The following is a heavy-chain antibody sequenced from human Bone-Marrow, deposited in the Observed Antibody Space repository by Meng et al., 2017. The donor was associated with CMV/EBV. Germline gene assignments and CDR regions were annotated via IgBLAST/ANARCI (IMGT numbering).Heavy chain of an antibody. D-gene: IGHD3-3*01. CDR3: ASTAGGYYDFWSGWFDP. CDR1: TGSISSYY. V-gene: IGHV4-59*01. Sequence: GSLRLSCTVSTGSISSYYWSWIRQPPGKGLEWIGYIYSSGSTNYNPSLKSRVTISVDTSKNQFSLKVSSVTAADTAVYYCASTAGGYYDFWSGWFDPWGQGTLVTVSS. J-gene: IGHJ5*02. CDR2: IYSSGST.